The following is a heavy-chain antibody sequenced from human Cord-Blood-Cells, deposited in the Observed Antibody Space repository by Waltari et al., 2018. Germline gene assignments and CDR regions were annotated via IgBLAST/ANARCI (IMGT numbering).Heavy chain of an antibody. D-gene: IGHD6-13*01. V-gene: IGHV4-30-4*08. CDR1: GVSISSGDYY. Sequence: QVQLQESGPGLVKPSQTLSLTCTVPGVSISSGDYYWSWIRQPPGKALDGIGYIYYSGSTYYNPSLKSRVTISVDTSKNQFSLKLSSVTAADTAVYYCARGRIAAAGTSRDDYYYYYGMDVWDQGTTVTVSS. J-gene: IGHJ6*02. CDR3: ARGRIAAAGTSRDDYYYYYGMDV. CDR2: IYYSGST.